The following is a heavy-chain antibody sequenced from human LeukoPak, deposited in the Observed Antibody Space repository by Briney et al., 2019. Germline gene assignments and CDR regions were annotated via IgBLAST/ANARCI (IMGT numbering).Heavy chain of an antibody. CDR3: AKTHSSGWLLDY. CDR2: INHSGST. Sequence: KPSETLSLTCAVYGGSFRRYYWSWMRHPPGKGGEGIGEINHSGSTNYNPSLKSRVTISVDTSKNQFSLKLSSVTAADTAVYYCAKTHSSGWLLDYWGQGTLVTVSS. CDR1: GGSFRRYY. V-gene: IGHV4-34*01. J-gene: IGHJ4*02. D-gene: IGHD6-19*01.